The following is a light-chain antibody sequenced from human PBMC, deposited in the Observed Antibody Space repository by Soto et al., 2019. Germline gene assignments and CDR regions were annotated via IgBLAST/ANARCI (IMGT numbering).Light chain of an antibody. Sequence: AIQMTQSPSSLSASVGDRVTITCRASQGIRNDLGWYQQKPGKAPHLLIYATSSLQSGVPSRFSGSGSGTDFNLTITRLQPEDFATYYCLQDYKYPWTFGQGTKVDIK. V-gene: IGKV1-6*01. CDR3: LQDYKYPWT. CDR1: QGIRND. J-gene: IGKJ1*01. CDR2: ATS.